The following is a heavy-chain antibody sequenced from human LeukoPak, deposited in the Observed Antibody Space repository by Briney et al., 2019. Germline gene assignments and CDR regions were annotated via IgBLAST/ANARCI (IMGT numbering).Heavy chain of an antibody. Sequence: NSSEVLSLTCTVSGVSISSYYWSWIRQPPGKGLEWIGYIYYSGSTNYNPSLKSRVTISLDTSKNQFSLKLSSVTAADTAVYYCARHDGSSWYYAFDVWGQGTMVTVSS. CDR2: IYYSGST. J-gene: IGHJ3*01. CDR3: ARHDGSSWYYAFDV. V-gene: IGHV4-59*08. CDR1: GVSISSYY. D-gene: IGHD6-13*01.